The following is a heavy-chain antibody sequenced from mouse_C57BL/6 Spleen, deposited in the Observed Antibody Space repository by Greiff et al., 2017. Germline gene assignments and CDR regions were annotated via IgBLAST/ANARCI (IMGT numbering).Heavy chain of an antibody. CDR2: ISDGGSYT. CDR1: GFTFSSYA. V-gene: IGHV5-4*01. D-gene: IGHD4-1*01. CDR3: ARDRDNWDPWFAY. Sequence: EVQGVESGGGLVKPGGSLKLSCAASGFTFSSYAMSWVRQTPEKRLEWVATISDGGSYTYYPDNVKGRFTISRDNAKNNLYLQMSHLKSEDTAMYYCARDRDNWDPWFAYWGQGTLVTVSA. J-gene: IGHJ3*01.